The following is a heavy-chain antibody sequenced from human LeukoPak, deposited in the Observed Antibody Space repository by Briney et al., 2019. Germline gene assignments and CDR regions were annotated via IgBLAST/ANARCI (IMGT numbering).Heavy chain of an antibody. CDR2: IIPILGIA. CDR3: ARWSGDSRTRDFDY. V-gene: IGHV1-69*02. CDR1: GGTFSSYT. Sequence: SVKVSCKASGGTFSSYTISWVRQAPGRGLEWMGRIIPILGIANYAQKFQGRVTITADKSTSTAYMELSSLRSEGTAVYYCARWSGDSRTRDFDYWGQGTLVTVSS. J-gene: IGHJ4*02. D-gene: IGHD3-22*01.